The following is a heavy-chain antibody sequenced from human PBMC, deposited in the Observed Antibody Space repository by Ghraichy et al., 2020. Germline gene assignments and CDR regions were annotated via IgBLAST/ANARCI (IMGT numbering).Heavy chain of an antibody. Sequence: GGSLRLSCAASGFAFSSTWMHWVRQGPGKGLVWVSRIKSDGRSTSYADSVKGRFTISRENAKNTLYLQMNSLRVEDTAVYYCVRDYYYNMDVWGQGTTVTVSS. CDR2: IKSDGRST. CDR1: GFAFSSTW. CDR3: VRDYYYNMDV. J-gene: IGHJ6*02. V-gene: IGHV3-74*01.